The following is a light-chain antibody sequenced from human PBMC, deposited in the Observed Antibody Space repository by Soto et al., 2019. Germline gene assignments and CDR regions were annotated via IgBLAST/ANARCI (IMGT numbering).Light chain of an antibody. CDR3: QKYSSVPV. CDR1: QGIRNF. V-gene: IGKV1-27*01. CDR2: AAS. Sequence: DIQMTQSPTSLSASVGDRVTITCRASQGIRNFVAWYQQKPGKAPKLLIYAASTLQSGVPSRFSGSGSGTDLTLTINSRQPEDDATYSCQKYSSVPVFGPGTKVEIK. J-gene: IGKJ3*01.